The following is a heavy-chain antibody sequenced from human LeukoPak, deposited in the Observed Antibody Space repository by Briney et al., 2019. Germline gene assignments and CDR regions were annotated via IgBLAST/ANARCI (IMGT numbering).Heavy chain of an antibody. J-gene: IGHJ4*02. D-gene: IGHD2-2*01. V-gene: IGHV1-24*01. CDR1: GYALTELS. CDR2: FDSEDNEI. Sequence: GASVKVSCKVSGYALTELSILWVRQAPGKGLEWMGGFDSEDNEIIYAQKFQGRVTMTEDTPTDTAYMELSGLTSEDTAIYYCAAGAQLPIDYWGQGTLVTASS. CDR3: AAGAQLPIDY.